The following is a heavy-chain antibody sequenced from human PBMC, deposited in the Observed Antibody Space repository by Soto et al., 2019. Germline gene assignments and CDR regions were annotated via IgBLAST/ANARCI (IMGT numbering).Heavy chain of an antibody. Sequence: QVQLVQPGAEVKKPGASVKVSCKASGYTFTSYGISWVRQAPGQGLEWMGWISAYNGNTNYAQKLQGRVTMTTDTSTSTAYMELRSLRSDDTAVYYCARVGVTYYDILTGYSPFDPWGQGTLVTVSS. CDR2: ISAYNGNT. CDR1: GYTFTSYG. D-gene: IGHD3-9*01. CDR3: ARVGVTYYDILTGYSPFDP. J-gene: IGHJ5*02. V-gene: IGHV1-18*01.